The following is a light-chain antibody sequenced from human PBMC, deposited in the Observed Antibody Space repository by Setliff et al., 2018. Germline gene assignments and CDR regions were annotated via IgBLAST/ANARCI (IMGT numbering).Light chain of an antibody. CDR2: SNS. CDR3: AAWDDSLNGRV. CDR1: TSNIGRNT. V-gene: IGLV1-44*01. Sequence: QSVLSQPPSASGTPGQRVTISCSGSTSNIGRNTVHWYQQLPGTAPKLLIHSNSQRPSGVPDRFSGSKSGTSVSLAISGLQSEGEADYYCAAWDDSLNGRVFGGGTK. J-gene: IGLJ2*01.